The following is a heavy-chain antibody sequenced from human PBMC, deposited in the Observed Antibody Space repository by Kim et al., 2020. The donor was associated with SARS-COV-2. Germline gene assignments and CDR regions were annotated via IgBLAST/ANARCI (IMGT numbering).Heavy chain of an antibody. D-gene: IGHD6-13*01. CDR1: GGNFVTYA. J-gene: IGHJ4*02. CDR3: ARGSNSSSWYALHS. CDR2: IIPNLDIA. V-gene: IGHV1-69*04. Sequence: SVKVSCKASGGNFVTYAITWVRQAPGQGLEWMGRIIPNLDIADHAQKMQGRITISADKSTSTAYMELRSLTSEDTAMYFCARGSNSSSWYALHSWGQGT.